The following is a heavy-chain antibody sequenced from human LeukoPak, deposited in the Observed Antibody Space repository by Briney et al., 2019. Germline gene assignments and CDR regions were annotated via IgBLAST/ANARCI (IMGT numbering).Heavy chain of an antibody. J-gene: IGHJ5*02. D-gene: IGHD6-13*01. CDR1: GYTFTSYG. CDR2: ISAYNGNT. V-gene: IGHV1-18*01. CDR3: ARSRQLVRRNNWFDP. Sequence: ASVKVSCKASGYTFTSYGISWVRQAPGQGLEWMGWISAYNGNTNCAQKLQGRVTMTTDTSTSTAYMELRSLRSDDTAVYYCARSRQLVRRNNWFDPWGQGTLVTVSS.